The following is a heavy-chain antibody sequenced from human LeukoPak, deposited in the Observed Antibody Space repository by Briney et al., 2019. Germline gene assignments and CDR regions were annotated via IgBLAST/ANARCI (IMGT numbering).Heavy chain of an antibody. D-gene: IGHD3-22*01. CDR3: AKGIDSTGYYPFDY. J-gene: IGHJ4*02. Sequence: GGSLTLSCAASGFIFNNYAMSWVRQAPGKGLEWVSAISESGGETYHADSVKGRFTISRDTSKSTLYLLLNSLRAEDTAIYYCAKGIDSTGYYPFDYWGQGTLVTVSS. CDR2: ISESGGET. CDR1: GFIFNNYA. V-gene: IGHV3-23*01.